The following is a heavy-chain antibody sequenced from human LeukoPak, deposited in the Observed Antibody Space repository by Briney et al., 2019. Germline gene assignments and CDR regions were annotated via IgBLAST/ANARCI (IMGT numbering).Heavy chain of an antibody. CDR1: GGSISSYY. D-gene: IGHD6-19*01. CDR2: IYYSGST. Sequence: XETLSLTCTVSGGSISSYYWSWIRQPPGKGLEWIGYIYYSGSTNYNPSLKRRVTISVDKYKNQFSLKLSSVTAADTAVYYCARGGIAVAWGWFDPWGQGTLVTVSS. V-gene: IGHV4-59*01. J-gene: IGHJ5*02. CDR3: ARGGIAVAWGWFDP.